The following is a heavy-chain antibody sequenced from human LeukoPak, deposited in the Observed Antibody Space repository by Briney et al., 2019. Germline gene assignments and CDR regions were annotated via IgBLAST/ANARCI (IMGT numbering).Heavy chain of an antibody. CDR2: ISGSGGST. D-gene: IGHD5-12*01. J-gene: IGHJ6*02. CDR3: AKRGYSGYGDNGEYYYYGMDV. Sequence: PGGSLRLSCSASGFTFSSYAMSWVRQAPGKGLEWASAISGSGGSTYYADSVKGRFTISRDNSKNTLYLQMNSLRAEDTAVYYCAKRGYSGYGDNGEYYYYGMDVWGQGTTVTVSS. CDR1: GFTFSSYA. V-gene: IGHV3-23*01.